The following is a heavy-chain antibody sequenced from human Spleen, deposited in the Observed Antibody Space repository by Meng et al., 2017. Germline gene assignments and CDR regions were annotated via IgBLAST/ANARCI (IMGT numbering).Heavy chain of an antibody. CDR1: GFTFSSYS. J-gene: IGHJ3*02. CDR3: ARDRSRVVVLGMGDAFDI. CDR2: ISGSSKYI. D-gene: IGHD2-21*01. Sequence: GESLKISCAASGFTFSSYSMNWVRQAPGKGLEWVSSISGSSKYIYYADSVKGRFTISRDNAKNSLYLQMNSLRAEDTALYFCARDRSRVVVLGMGDAFDIWGQGTMVTVSS. V-gene: IGHV3-21*01.